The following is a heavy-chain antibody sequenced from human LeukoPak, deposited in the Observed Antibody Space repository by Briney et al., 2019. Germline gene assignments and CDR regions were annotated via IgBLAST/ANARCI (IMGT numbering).Heavy chain of an antibody. J-gene: IGHJ4*02. V-gene: IGHV1-2*02. CDR2: INPNSGGT. Sequence: ASVKVSCKASGYTFTGYYMHWVRQAPGQGLEWMGWINPNSGGTNYAQKFQGRVTMTRDTSISTAYMELSRLRSDDTAVYYCARDKAFYDSSGYTRFTVSLWYYYDSSGYLLDYWGQGTLVTVSS. CDR1: GYTFTGYY. D-gene: IGHD3-22*01. CDR3: ARDKAFYDSSGYTRFTVSLWYYYDSSGYLLDY.